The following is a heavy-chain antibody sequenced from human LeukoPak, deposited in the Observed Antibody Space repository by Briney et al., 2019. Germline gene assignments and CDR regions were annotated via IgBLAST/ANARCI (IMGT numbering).Heavy chain of an antibody. CDR3: ARDLPGIAAAGVYDY. D-gene: IGHD6-13*01. CDR2: IIPIFGTA. Sequence: ASVKVSCKASGGTFSSYAISWVRQAPGQGLEWMGGIIPIFGTANYAQKFQGGVTITTDESTSTAYMELSSLRSEDTAVYYCARDLPGIAAAGVYDYWGQGTLVTVSS. V-gene: IGHV1-69*05. CDR1: GGTFSSYA. J-gene: IGHJ4*02.